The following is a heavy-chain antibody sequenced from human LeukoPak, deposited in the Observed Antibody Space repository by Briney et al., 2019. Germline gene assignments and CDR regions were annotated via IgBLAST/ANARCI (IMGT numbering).Heavy chain of an antibody. CDR1: GGSISSGSYY. CDR3: AREVIWSDADYFDY. CDR2: IYTSGST. Sequence: SQTLSLTCTVSGGSISSGSYYWSWIRQPAGKGLEWIGRIYTSGSTNYNPSLKSRVTMSVDTSKNQFSLKLSSVTAADTAVYYCAREVIWSDADYFDYWGQGTLVTVSS. D-gene: IGHD3-3*01. J-gene: IGHJ4*02. V-gene: IGHV4-61*02.